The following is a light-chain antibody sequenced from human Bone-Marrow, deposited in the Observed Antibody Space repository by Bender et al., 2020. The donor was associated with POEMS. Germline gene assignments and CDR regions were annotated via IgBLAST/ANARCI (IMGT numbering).Light chain of an antibody. CDR1: SSNIGADHH. V-gene: IGLV1-50*01. CDR2: SDN. CDR3: ASWDDILNIWV. Sequence: QSVMTQPPSVSRAPGQRVTISCTGSSSNIGADHHVHWYQQLPGTAPKFLIQSDNHRPSGVPDRFSGSRSGTSASLAISGLQSEDEADYFCASWDDILNIWVFGGGTKLTVL. J-gene: IGLJ3*02.